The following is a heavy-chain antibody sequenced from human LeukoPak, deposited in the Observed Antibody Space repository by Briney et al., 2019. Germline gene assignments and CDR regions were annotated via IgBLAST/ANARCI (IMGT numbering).Heavy chain of an antibody. CDR2: ISPKGGGE. D-gene: IGHD2-15*01. CDR3: ARYCSGVSCYSGYDY. Sequence: GVSLRLSCAASGFTFSTYAMHWVRQTPGKGLEYVSAISPKGGGEYYAKSVKGRFTISRDNAKNTLYLQMGSLKAEDMAVYYCARYCSGVSCYSGYDYWGQGTLVSVSS. V-gene: IGHV3-64*01. J-gene: IGHJ4*02. CDR1: GFTFSTYA.